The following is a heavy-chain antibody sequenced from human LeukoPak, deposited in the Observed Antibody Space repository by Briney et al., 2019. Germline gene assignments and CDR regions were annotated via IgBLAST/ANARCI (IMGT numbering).Heavy chain of an antibody. Sequence: ASVKVSCKASGNTFTGYYMHWVRQAPGQGLEWMGRINAKSGGTQYPHHFQGRVTMTRDTSVGTAYMELNSLTSDDTALYYCAREKIVLSGTNLYYFDYWGQGTLVTVSS. D-gene: IGHD2/OR15-2a*01. V-gene: IGHV1-2*06. CDR3: AREKIVLSGTNLYYFDY. CDR2: INAKSGGT. J-gene: IGHJ4*02. CDR1: GNTFTGYY.